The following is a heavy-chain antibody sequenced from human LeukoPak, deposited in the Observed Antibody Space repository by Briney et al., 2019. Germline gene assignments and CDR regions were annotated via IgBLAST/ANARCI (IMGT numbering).Heavy chain of an antibody. V-gene: IGHV3-7*01. CDR1: GFTLSNYW. CDR3: SRGPTTHSWYNRGACDV. Sequence: GGSLRLSCVGSGFTLSNYWMTWLRQAPGKGLEWVALLKDDGTERYNVDSVKGRFTISRDNAENSVYLQMNSLTADDTAVYYCSRGPTTHSWYNRGACDVWGQGTMVTVSA. J-gene: IGHJ3*01. CDR2: LKDDGTER. D-gene: IGHD1-1*01.